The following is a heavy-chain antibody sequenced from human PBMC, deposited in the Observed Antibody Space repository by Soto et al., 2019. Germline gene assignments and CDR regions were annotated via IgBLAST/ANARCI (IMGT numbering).Heavy chain of an antibody. CDR3: ARAFDDSSGYYGGLGY. V-gene: IGHV4-30-4*01. CDR2: IYYSGST. J-gene: IGHJ4*02. CDR1: GGSISSGDYY. Sequence: QVQLQESGPGLVKPSQTLSLTCTVSGGSISSGDYYWSWIRQPPGKGLEWIGYIYYSGSTYYNPSLKNRITISVDTPKNLLSMKLSSVTAADTAVYYCARAFDDSSGYYGGLGYWGQGTLVTVSS. D-gene: IGHD3-22*01.